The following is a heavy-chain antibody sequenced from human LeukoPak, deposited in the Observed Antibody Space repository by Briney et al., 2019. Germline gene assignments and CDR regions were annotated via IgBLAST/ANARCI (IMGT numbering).Heavy chain of an antibody. J-gene: IGHJ6*02. CDR2: IYYSGST. V-gene: IGHV4-59*08. CDR3: ARHIITMVRGVPSGMDV. Sequence: PSETLSLTCTVSGGSINSYYWSWIRQPPGKGLEWIGYIYYSGSTNYNPSLKSRVTISVDTSKNQFSLKLSSVTAADTAMYYCARHIITMVRGVPSGMDVWGQGTTVTVSS. D-gene: IGHD3-10*01. CDR1: GGSINSYY.